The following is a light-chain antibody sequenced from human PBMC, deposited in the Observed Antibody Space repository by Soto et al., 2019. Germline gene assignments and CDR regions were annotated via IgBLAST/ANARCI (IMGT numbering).Light chain of an antibody. CDR3: QQRSNRIT. V-gene: IGKV3D-20*02. CDR1: QSFSSTY. CDR2: GAS. J-gene: IGKJ5*01. Sequence: EIVLAQSPGTLSLSPGERATLSCMASQSFSSTYLAWYQQKPGQAPRLLIYGASSRATGIPDRFSGSGSGTDFTLTISRLEPEDFAVYYCQQRSNRITFGQGTRLEIK.